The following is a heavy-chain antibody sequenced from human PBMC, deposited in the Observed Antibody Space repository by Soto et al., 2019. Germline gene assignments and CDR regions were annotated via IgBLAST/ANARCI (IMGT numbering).Heavy chain of an antibody. CDR3: VRDADRSDSWWFDL. Sequence: VGSLSLSCIASGCSSSDQEMIWIRKAPGKGLEWVAYISVSSDYINYSDSVKGRFTMSRDNGKNSVYLYMNSLRAEDTALYFCVRDADRSDSWWFDLWGQGTQVTVSS. V-gene: IGHV3-11*06. D-gene: IGHD6-6*01. CDR2: ISVSSDYI. CDR1: GCSSSDQE. J-gene: IGHJ5*02.